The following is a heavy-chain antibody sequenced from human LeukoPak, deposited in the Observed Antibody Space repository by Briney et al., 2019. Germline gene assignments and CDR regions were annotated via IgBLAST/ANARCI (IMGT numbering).Heavy chain of an antibody. CDR2: INPNSGGT. CDR3: ARADSSGYYGWYFDL. D-gene: IGHD3-22*01. Sequence: ASVTVSCTASGYTFTGYYMHWVRQAPGQGLEWMGRINPNSGGTNYAQKFQGRVTMTRDTSISTAYMELSRLRSDDTAVYYCARADSSGYYGWYFDLWGRGTLVTVSS. CDR1: GYTFTGYY. J-gene: IGHJ2*01. V-gene: IGHV1-2*06.